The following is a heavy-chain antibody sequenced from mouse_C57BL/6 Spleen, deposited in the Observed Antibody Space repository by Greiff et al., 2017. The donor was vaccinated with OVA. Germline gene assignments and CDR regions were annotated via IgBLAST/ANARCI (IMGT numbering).Heavy chain of an antibody. Sequence: EVQRVESGPGLVKPSQSLSLTCSVTGYSITSGYYWNWIRQFPGNKLEWMGYISYDGSNNYNPSLKNRISITRDTSKNQFFLKLNSVTTEDTATYYCARDRGFLDYWGQGTTLTVSS. CDR2: ISYDGSN. CDR3: ARDRGFLDY. J-gene: IGHJ2*01. CDR1: GYSITSGYY. D-gene: IGHD3-1*01. V-gene: IGHV3-6*01.